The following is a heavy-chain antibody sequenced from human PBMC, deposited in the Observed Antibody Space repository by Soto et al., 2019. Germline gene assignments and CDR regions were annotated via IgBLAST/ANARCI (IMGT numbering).Heavy chain of an antibody. CDR2: IYYSGST. CDR1: GGSISSYY. Sequence: SETLSLTCTVSGGSISSYYWSWIRQPPGKGLEWIGYIYYSGSTNYNPSLKSRVTISVDTSKNQSSLKLSSVTAADTAVYYCARVSNYYGSGSYYTPPTFDPWGQGTLVTVSS. J-gene: IGHJ5*02. D-gene: IGHD3-10*01. CDR3: ARVSNYYGSGSYYTPPTFDP. V-gene: IGHV4-59*01.